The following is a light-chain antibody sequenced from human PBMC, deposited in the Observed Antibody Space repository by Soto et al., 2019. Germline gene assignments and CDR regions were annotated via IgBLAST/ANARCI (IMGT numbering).Light chain of an antibody. V-gene: IGKV3-11*01. CDR3: QQRSAWPRT. CDR1: QSVGPY. CDR2: DAS. J-gene: IGKJ2*01. Sequence: EIVLTQSPATLSLSPGERATLSCRASQSVGPYLAWYQQKPGQAPRLLIYDASNRATGIPARFSGSGSGTDFTLTISALAPEDFAVYYCQQRSAWPRTFGQGTKLEIK.